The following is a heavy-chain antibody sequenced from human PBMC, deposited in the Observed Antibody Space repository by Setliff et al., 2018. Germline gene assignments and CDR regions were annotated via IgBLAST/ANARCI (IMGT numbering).Heavy chain of an antibody. J-gene: IGHJ4*02. D-gene: IGHD1-20*01. CDR1: GFTFSSSS. CDR2: ISSSSSTI. CDR3: ARIAGTVAN. Sequence: GESLKISCAASGFTFSSSSMNWVRQAPGKGLEWVSYISSSSSTIYYADSVKGRFTLSRDNAKNSLYLQMNSLRAEDTAVYYCARIAGTVANWGQGTLVTVSS. V-gene: IGHV3-48*01.